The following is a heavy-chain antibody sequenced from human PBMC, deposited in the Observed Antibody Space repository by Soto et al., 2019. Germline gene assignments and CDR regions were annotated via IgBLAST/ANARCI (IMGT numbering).Heavy chain of an antibody. Sequence: ASVKVSCKASGGTFSSYTISWGRQATGKGLEWMGRIIPILGIANYAQKFQGRVTITADKSTSTAYMELSSLRSEDTAVYYCARSCSGGSCYGWFDPSGQGTLVTVSS. J-gene: IGHJ5*02. V-gene: IGHV1-69*02. CDR2: IIPILGIA. D-gene: IGHD2-15*01. CDR1: GGTFSSYT. CDR3: ARSCSGGSCYGWFDP.